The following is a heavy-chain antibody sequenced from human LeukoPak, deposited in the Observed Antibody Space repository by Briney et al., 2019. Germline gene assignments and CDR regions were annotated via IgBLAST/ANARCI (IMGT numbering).Heavy chain of an antibody. CDR3: TRTSPGIPLDF. J-gene: IGHJ4*02. D-gene: IGHD1-26*01. CDR1: GVSFSGYY. V-gene: IGHV4-34*01. Sequence: SETLSLTCAVSGVSFSGYYWSWIRQPPGKGPEWIGEISHSGRSSYNPSLKSRVTISLDTTKNQFSLKLSFVTAADTAVYYCTRTSPGIPLDFWGQGTLVSVSS. CDR2: ISHSGRS.